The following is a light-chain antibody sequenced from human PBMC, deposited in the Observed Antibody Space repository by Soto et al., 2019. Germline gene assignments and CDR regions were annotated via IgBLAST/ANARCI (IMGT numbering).Light chain of an antibody. V-gene: IGKV3-11*01. Sequence: EIVLTQSPATLSLSPGETASLSCRASQSIRSFLAWYQHKPGQAPRLLIYDASNRATGIPARFSGSGSGTDFTLTISSLEPEDFAVYYCQQRSNWPPALSFGGETKVDI. J-gene: IGKJ4*01. CDR1: QSIRSF. CDR2: DAS. CDR3: QQRSNWPPALS.